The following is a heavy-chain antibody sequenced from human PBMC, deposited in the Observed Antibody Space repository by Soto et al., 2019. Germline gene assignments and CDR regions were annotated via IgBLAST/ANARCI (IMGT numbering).Heavy chain of an antibody. V-gene: IGHV6-1*01. Sequence: SQTLSLTCAISGDSVSRNSAAWHWIRQSPSRGLEWLGRTYYRSKWYNDYAVSVKSRISINPDTSKNQFSLQLNSVTPEDTAVYYCARDLGYNWNEDWFDPWGQGTLVTVSS. J-gene: IGHJ5*02. CDR3: ARDLGYNWNEDWFDP. CDR2: TYYRSKWYN. CDR1: GDSVSRNSAA. D-gene: IGHD1-20*01.